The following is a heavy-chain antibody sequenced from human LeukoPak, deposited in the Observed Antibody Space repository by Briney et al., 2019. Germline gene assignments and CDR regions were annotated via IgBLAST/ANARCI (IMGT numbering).Heavy chain of an antibody. CDR2: IAHDGVAK. Sequence: PGRSLRLSCVTAGFSLSTYGMHWVRQAPGKGLEWVAIIAHDGVAKYYTDSVKGRFTISRDNSRNTLYLQMNSLRPEDTAVYYCARDWGASDWYNWFDPWGQGTLVTVSS. V-gene: IGHV3-30*19. D-gene: IGHD6-19*01. CDR3: ARDWGASDWYNWFDP. J-gene: IGHJ5*02. CDR1: GFSLSTYG.